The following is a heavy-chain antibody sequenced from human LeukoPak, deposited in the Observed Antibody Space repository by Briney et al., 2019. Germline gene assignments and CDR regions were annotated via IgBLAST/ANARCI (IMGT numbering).Heavy chain of an antibody. CDR2: ISSSGSTI. D-gene: IGHD3-16*01. CDR1: GFTFSCYE. Sequence: GGSLRLSCAASGFTFSCYEMNWVRQAPGKGLEWVSYISSSGSTIYYADSVKGRFTISRDNSKNTLYLQMNSLRAEDTAVYYCAKGGIREFDYWGQGTLVTVSS. V-gene: IGHV3-48*03. CDR3: AKGGIREFDY. J-gene: IGHJ4*02.